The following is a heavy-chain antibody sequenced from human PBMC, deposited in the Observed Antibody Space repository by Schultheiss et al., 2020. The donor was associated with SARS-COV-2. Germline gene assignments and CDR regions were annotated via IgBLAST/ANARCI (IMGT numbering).Heavy chain of an antibody. Sequence: GGSLRLSCAASGFTFSSYGLHWVRQAPGKGLEWVSGISWNSGSTYYADSVKGRFTISRDNSKNTLYLQMNSLRAEDTAVYYCAREVDTWGQGTLVTVSS. J-gene: IGHJ5*02. V-gene: IGHV3-23*01. CDR2: ISWNSGST. CDR1: GFTFSSYG. CDR3: AREVDT.